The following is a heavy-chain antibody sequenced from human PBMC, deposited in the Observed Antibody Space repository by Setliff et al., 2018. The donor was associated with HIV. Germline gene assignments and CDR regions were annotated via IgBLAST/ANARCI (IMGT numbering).Heavy chain of an antibody. J-gene: IGHJ4*02. V-gene: IGHV4-4*07. D-gene: IGHD3-22*01. CDR3: ARVRLTMIMMVDYFDQ. Sequence: SETLSLTCSVSGGSISNFYWSWIRRPPGKGLEWVGHIYSTGDTNYNPSLKSRVTLSADTSKNQLSLSLTSVTAADTDVYYCARVRLTMIMMVDYFDQWGQGTLVTVSS. CDR2: IYSTGDT. CDR1: GGSISNFY.